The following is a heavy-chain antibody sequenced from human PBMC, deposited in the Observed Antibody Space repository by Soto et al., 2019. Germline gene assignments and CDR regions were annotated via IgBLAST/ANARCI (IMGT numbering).Heavy chain of an antibody. D-gene: IGHD3-10*01. CDR1: GFTFSSYA. V-gene: IGHV3-23*01. CDR2: ISGSGGST. J-gene: IGHJ6*03. CDR3: AKKVHSTPTHYYYYYMDV. Sequence: EVQLLESGGGLVQPGGSLRLSCAASGFTFSSYAMSWVRQAPGKGLEWVSAISGSGGSTYYADSVKGRFTISRDNSKNTLYLQMNSLRAEDTAVYYCAKKVHSTPTHYYYYYMDVWGKGTTVTVSS.